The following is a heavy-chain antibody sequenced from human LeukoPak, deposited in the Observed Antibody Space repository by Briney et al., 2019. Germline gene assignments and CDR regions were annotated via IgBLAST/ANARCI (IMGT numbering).Heavy chain of an antibody. D-gene: IGHD5-12*01. V-gene: IGHV4-61*02. CDR1: GGSISSGSYY. CDR3: ARDPDSGYDFFDY. Sequence: SSETLSLTCTVSGGSISSGSYYWSWIRQPAGKGLEWIGRIYTSGSTNYNPSLKSRVTISVDTSKNQFSLKLSSVTAADTAAYYCARDPDSGYDFFDYWGQGTLVTVSS. J-gene: IGHJ4*02. CDR2: IYTSGST.